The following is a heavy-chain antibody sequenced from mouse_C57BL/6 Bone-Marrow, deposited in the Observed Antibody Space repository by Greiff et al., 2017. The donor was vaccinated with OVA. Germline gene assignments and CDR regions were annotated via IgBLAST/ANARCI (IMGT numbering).Heavy chain of an antibody. V-gene: IGHV1-64*01. Sequence: QVQLQQPGAELVKPGASVKLSCKASGYTFTSYWMHWVKQRPGQGLEWIGMIHPNSGSTNYNEKFKSKATLTVDKSSSTAYMQLSSLTSEDSAVYYCAKPLLSGYFDYWGQGTTLTVSS. CDR2: IHPNSGST. CDR3: AKPLLSGYFDY. CDR1: GYTFTSYW. J-gene: IGHJ2*01. D-gene: IGHD2-1*01.